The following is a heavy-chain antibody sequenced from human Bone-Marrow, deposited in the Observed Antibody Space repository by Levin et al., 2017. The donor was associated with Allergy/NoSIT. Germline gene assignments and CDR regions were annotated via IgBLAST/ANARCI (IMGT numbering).Heavy chain of an antibody. D-gene: IGHD3-10*01. CDR1: FFPFLLPS. Sequence: GGSLRLSCAASFFPFLLPSLLFFLPSPLKGPEWVSVIYSGGSTYYADSVKGRFTISRDNSKNTLYLQMNSLRAEDTAVYYCARGWFGELLSHWGQGTLVTVSS. CDR2: IYSGGST. CDR3: ARGWFGELLSH. J-gene: IGHJ4*02. V-gene: IGHV3-53*01.